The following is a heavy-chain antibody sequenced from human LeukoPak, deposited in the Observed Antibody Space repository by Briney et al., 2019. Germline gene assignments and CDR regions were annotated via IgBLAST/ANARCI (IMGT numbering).Heavy chain of an antibody. Sequence: ASVKVSCKPSGYTFTGYYMHWVRQAPGQGLEWMGWINPNSGGTNYAQKFQGRVTMTRDTSISTAYMELSRLRSDDTAVYYCAREIYCSGGSCYPYFDYWGQGTLVTVSS. CDR1: GYTFTGYY. CDR3: AREIYCSGGSCYPYFDY. V-gene: IGHV1-2*02. J-gene: IGHJ4*02. D-gene: IGHD2-15*01. CDR2: INPNSGGT.